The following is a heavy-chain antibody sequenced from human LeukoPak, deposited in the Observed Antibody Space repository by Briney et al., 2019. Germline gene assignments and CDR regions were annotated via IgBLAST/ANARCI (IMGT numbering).Heavy chain of an antibody. CDR2: IDSDGSGT. CDR1: GLTLSGYW. D-gene: IGHD1/OR15-1a*01. J-gene: IGHJ4*02. Sequence: GGSLRLSCSASGLTLSGYWMHWVRHIPGKGLVWVSRIDSDGSGTSYADSVKGRFTISRDDVKNMLYLQMNSLRVEGTGLYYCSTVEHFWGQGTLVTVSS. CDR3: STVEHF. V-gene: IGHV3-74*01.